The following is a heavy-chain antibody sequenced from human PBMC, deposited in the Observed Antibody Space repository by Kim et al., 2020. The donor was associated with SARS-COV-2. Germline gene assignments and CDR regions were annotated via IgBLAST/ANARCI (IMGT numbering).Heavy chain of an antibody. D-gene: IGHD1-26*01. CDR2: INHSGST. Sequence: SETLSLTCAVYGGSFSGYYWSWIRQPPGKGLEWIGEINHSGSTNYNPSLKSRVTISVDTSKNQFSLKLSSVTAADTAVYYCARGLSWDRGRFDYWGQGTLVTVSS. CDR3: ARGLSWDRGRFDY. V-gene: IGHV4-34*01. J-gene: IGHJ4*02. CDR1: GGSFSGYY.